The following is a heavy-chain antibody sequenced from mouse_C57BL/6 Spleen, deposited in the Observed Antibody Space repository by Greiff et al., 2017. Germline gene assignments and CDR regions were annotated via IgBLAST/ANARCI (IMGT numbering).Heavy chain of an antibody. CDR1: GYTFTDYY. CDR3: ARYYYGSSYGYFDV. Sequence: VQLQQSGAELVRPGASVKLSCKASGYTFTDYYINWVKQRPGQGLEWIARIYPGSGNTYYNEKFKGKATLTAEKSSSTAYMQLSSLTSEDSAVYFCARYYYGSSYGYFDVWGTGTTVTVSS. CDR2: IYPGSGNT. D-gene: IGHD1-1*01. J-gene: IGHJ1*03. V-gene: IGHV1-76*01.